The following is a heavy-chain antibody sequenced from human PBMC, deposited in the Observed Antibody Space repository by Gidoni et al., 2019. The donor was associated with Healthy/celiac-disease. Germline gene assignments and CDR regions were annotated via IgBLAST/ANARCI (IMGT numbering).Heavy chain of an antibody. Sequence: QVQLQQWGAGLLKPSETLSLTCAVYGGSFSGYYWSWIRQPPGKGLEWIGEINHSGSTNYNPSLKSRVTISVDTSKNQFSLKLSSVTAADTAVYYCARGNPSGSYYKGGTFFDYWGQGTLVTVSS. CDR2: INHSGST. J-gene: IGHJ4*02. D-gene: IGHD1-26*01. CDR3: ARGNPSGSYYKGGTFFDY. V-gene: IGHV4-34*01. CDR1: GGSFSGYY.